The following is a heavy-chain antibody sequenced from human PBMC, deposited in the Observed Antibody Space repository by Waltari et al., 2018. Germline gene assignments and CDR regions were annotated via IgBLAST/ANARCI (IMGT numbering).Heavy chain of an antibody. D-gene: IGHD2-2*01. CDR1: GYTFTDYY. CDR2: VDPEDGET. V-gene: IGHV1-69-2*01. CDR3: ATARESRGQLLSYYMDV. J-gene: IGHJ6*03. Sequence: EVQLVQSGAEVKKPGATVKISCKVSGYTFTDYYMHWVQQAPGKGLEWMGLVDPEDGETIYAEKFQGRVTITADTSTDTAYMELSSLRSEDTAVYYCATARESRGQLLSYYMDVWGKGTTVTVSS.